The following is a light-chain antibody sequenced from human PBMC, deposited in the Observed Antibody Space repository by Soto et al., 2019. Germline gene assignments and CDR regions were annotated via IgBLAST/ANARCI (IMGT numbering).Light chain of an antibody. Sequence: QSLLTQPASVSASPRQSITISCTVGKNDIGSSDYVSWYQQHPGKAPKLIIYGVSNRPSGTSDRFSGSKSGNTASLTISGLQSDDEADYYCSSSTSSNTPVFGGGTKVTVL. CDR1: KNDIGSSDY. CDR3: SSSTSSNTPV. CDR2: GVS. J-gene: IGLJ3*02. V-gene: IGLV2-14*01.